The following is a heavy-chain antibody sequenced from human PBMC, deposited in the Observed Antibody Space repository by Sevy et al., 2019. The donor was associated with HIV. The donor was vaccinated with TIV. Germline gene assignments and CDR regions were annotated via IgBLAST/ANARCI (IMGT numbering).Heavy chain of an antibody. V-gene: IGHV3-23*01. Sequence: GGSLRLSCAASGFTFSSYAMSWVRQAPGKGLEWVSAISGSGGSTYYADSVKGRFTISRDNSKNTLYLQMNSLRAEDTAEYYCAKDPPMITFGGVTSDYWGQGTLVTVSS. J-gene: IGHJ4*02. CDR1: GFTFSSYA. D-gene: IGHD3-16*01. CDR3: AKDPPMITFGGVTSDY. CDR2: ISGSGGST.